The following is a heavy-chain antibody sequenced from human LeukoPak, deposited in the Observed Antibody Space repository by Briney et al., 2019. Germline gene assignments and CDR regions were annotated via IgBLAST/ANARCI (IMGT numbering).Heavy chain of an antibody. CDR2: TNPNDGDT. Sequence: EASVKVSCTASGYTFTDYYMHWVRQAPGQGFEWMGWTNPNDGDTNYAQKFQGRVTMTRDTSISTAHMEVSRLRSDDTAVYYCARANFLYCSSSTCLFDYWGQGTLVTVSS. D-gene: IGHD2-2*01. CDR3: ARANFLYCSSSTCLFDY. V-gene: IGHV1-2*02. CDR1: GYTFTDYY. J-gene: IGHJ4*02.